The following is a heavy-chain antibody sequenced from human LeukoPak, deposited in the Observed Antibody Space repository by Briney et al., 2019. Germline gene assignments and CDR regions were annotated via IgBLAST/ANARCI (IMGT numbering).Heavy chain of an antibody. D-gene: IGHD2-2*01. CDR2: IYCSGST. J-gene: IGHJ3*02. Sequence: SETLSLTCTVSGGSISSYYWSWLRQPPGKGLEWIGYIYCSGSTNYNPSLKSRVTISVDTSKNQFSLKLSSVTAADTAVYYCARYAGRDIVVVPADPWPPVDAFDIWGQGTMVTVSS. CDR3: ARYAGRDIVVVPADPWPPVDAFDI. V-gene: IGHV4-59*01. CDR1: GGSISSYY.